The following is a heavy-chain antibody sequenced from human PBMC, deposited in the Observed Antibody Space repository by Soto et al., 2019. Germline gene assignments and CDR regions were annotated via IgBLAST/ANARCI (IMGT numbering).Heavy chain of an antibody. V-gene: IGHV1-69*02. D-gene: IGHD2-21*01. Sequence: ASVEVSCKASGGTFSSYTISWVRQAPGQGLEWMGRIIPILGIANYAQKFQGRVTITADKSTSTAYMELSSLRSEDTAVYYCARSAYCGGDCYHDAFDIWGQGTMVTVSS. CDR2: IIPILGIA. CDR1: GGTFSSYT. CDR3: ARSAYCGGDCYHDAFDI. J-gene: IGHJ3*02.